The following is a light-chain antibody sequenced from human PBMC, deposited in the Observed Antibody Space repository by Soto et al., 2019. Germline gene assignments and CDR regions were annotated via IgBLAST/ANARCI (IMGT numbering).Light chain of an antibody. V-gene: IGKV3-20*01. J-gene: IGKJ2*01. CDR2: AAS. CDR3: QQYNSPPLYI. Sequence: EIVLTQSPGTLSLSPGERATLFCRASQSVSSSYLAWYQQKPGQAPRLLISAASNRATGIPDRFSGSGSGTDFTLTISRLEREDFAVYYCQQYNSPPLYIFGQGTKLEIK. CDR1: QSVSSSY.